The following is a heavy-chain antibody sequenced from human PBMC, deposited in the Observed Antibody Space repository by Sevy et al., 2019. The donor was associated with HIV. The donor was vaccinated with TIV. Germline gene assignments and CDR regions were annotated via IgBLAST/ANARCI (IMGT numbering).Heavy chain of an antibody. Sequence: ASVKVSCKASGYTFTRYGISWVQQAPGQGLEWMGWISAYNGNTHYAQKLQGRVTMTTDTSTSTVYMELRSLRSDDTAIYYCARGKYCAGGSCYVDYMDVWGKGTPVTVSS. D-gene: IGHD2-15*01. V-gene: IGHV1-18*04. CDR1: GYTFTRYG. CDR3: ARGKYCAGGSCYVDYMDV. J-gene: IGHJ6*03. CDR2: ISAYNGNT.